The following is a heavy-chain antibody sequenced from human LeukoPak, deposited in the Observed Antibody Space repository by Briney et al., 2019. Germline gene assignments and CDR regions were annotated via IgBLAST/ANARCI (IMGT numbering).Heavy chain of an antibody. CDR1: GGTFSSYA. D-gene: IGHD3-10*01. CDR2: IIPIFGTA. Sequence: SVKVSCKASGGTFSSYAISWVRQAPGQGLEWMGGIIPIFGTANYAQKFQGRVTITTDESTSTAYMELSSLRSEDTAVYYCAKGVRWVRGVNDYWGQGTLVTVSS. J-gene: IGHJ4*02. V-gene: IGHV1-69*05. CDR3: AKGVRWVRGVNDY.